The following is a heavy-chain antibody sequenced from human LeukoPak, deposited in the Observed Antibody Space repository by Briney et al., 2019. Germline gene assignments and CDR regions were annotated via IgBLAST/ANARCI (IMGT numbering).Heavy chain of an antibody. V-gene: IGHV4-59*08. Sequence: SETLSLTCTVSGGSISSYYWSWIRQPPGKGLEWIGYIYYSGSTNYNPSLKSRVTISVDTSKNQFSLKRSSVTAADTAVYYCASIGYGDYFDYWGQGTLVTVSS. J-gene: IGHJ4*02. CDR3: ASIGYGDYFDY. D-gene: IGHD4-17*01. CDR2: IYYSGST. CDR1: GGSISSYY.